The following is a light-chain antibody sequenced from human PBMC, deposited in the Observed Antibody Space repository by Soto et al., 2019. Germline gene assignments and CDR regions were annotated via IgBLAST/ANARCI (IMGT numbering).Light chain of an antibody. J-gene: IGKJ1*01. CDR2: GAS. CDR1: QSVSSNY. Sequence: EIVMTQSPATLSVSPGERATLSCRASQSVSSNYLAWYQQIPGQAPRPLIYGASSRVPGIPDRFSGSGSGTDFTLTISRLEPEDFAVYYCQQYGSLPWTFGQGTKVDI. V-gene: IGKV3-20*01. CDR3: QQYGSLPWT.